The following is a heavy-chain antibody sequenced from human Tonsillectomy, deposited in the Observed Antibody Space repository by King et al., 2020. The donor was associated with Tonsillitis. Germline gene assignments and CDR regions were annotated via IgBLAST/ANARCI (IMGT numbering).Heavy chain of an antibody. J-gene: IGHJ4*02. Sequence: VQLVESGGGMVQPGGSLRLSCAASGFTFRSYGMHWVRQAPGKGLEWMAFIWYDGSNKYSGDSVKGRFTISRDNSKNTLYLQMTSLRAEDTAVYYCATDAGWEQVSSQGYYFDCWGQGTLVTVSS. CDR3: ATDAGWEQVSSQGYYFDC. CDR1: GFTFRSYG. V-gene: IGHV3-30*02. D-gene: IGHD1-26*01. CDR2: IWYDGSNK.